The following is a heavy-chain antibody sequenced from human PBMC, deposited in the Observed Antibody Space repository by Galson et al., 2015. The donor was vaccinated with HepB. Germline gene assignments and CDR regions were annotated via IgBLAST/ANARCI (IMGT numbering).Heavy chain of an antibody. CDR1: GFTFSSYA. Sequence: SCAASGFTFSSYARSWVRQAPGKGLEWVSAISGSGGSTYYADSVKGRFTISRDNSKNTLYLQMNSLRAEDTAVYYCAKDRASGSGWTVFYYFDYWGQGTLVTVSS. D-gene: IGHD6-19*01. CDR2: ISGSGGST. V-gene: IGHV3-23*01. CDR3: AKDRASGSGWTVFYYFDY. J-gene: IGHJ4*02.